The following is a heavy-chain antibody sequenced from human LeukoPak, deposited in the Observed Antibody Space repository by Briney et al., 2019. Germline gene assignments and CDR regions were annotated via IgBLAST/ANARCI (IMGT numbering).Heavy chain of an antibody. J-gene: IGHJ4*02. V-gene: IGHV3-15*07. Sequence: GGSLRLSCAASGFTFSNAWMNWVRQAPGRGLEWVGRIRSITDGGTSDYAAPVKGRFTISRDDSQNTLYLQMNSLRAEDTAVYYCASGDYYGSGISLHYWGQGTLVTVSS. CDR1: GFTFSNAW. D-gene: IGHD3-10*01. CDR2: IRSITDGGTS. CDR3: ASGDYYGSGISLHY.